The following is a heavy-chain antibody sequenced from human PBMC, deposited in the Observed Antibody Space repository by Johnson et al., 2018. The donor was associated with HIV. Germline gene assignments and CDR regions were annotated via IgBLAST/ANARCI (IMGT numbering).Heavy chain of an antibody. D-gene: IGHD6-19*01. CDR3: ARDPLAVAGTPPSGAFDI. V-gene: IGHV3-66*02. Sequence: VQLVESGGGLVQPGGSLRLSCAASGFTFSDYYMSWIRQAPGKGLEWVSVTYSDGNTYYADSVKGRFTISRDNAKSSLYLQMNSLRAEDTAVYYCARDPLAVAGTPPSGAFDIWGQGTMVTVSS. CDR2: TYSDGNT. J-gene: IGHJ3*02. CDR1: GFTFSDYY.